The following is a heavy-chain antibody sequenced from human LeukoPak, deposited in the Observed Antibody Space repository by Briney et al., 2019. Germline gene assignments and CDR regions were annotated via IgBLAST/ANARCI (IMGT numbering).Heavy chain of an antibody. CDR2: RSSSSYT. Sequence: GGSLRLSCAASGFSFSDYSMSWIREAPGKGLECISYRSSSSYTNYTDSVKGRFTISRDNAKNSLYLQMNSLRAEDTAVYYCARGDYDSSGYYEVWGQGTLVTVSS. V-gene: IGHV3-11*05. D-gene: IGHD3-22*01. CDR3: ARGDYDSSGYYEV. J-gene: IGHJ4*02. CDR1: GFSFSDYS.